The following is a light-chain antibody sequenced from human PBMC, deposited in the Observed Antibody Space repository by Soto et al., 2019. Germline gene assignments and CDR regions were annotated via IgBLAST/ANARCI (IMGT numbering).Light chain of an antibody. V-gene: IGLV2-14*03. Sequence: QSALTQPASVSGSPGQSITMSCTGTSSDVGYYNYVSWYQLHPGKAPTLMIYDVSNRPSGISNRFSGSKSGNAASLTISGLQAEDEADYYCSSYTGSNTYVFGTGTKLTVL. J-gene: IGLJ1*01. CDR3: SSYTGSNTYV. CDR1: SSDVGYYNY. CDR2: DVS.